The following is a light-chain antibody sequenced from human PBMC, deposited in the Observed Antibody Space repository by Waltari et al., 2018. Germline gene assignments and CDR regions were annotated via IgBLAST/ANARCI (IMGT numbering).Light chain of an antibody. V-gene: IGLV1-44*01. Sequence: QSVLTQPPSASGTPGQRVTISCSGSSSNIGSNTVNWYQQLPGTAPKLLIYSNNRRPAGCPDRCSGSKSGTSASLAISGLQSEDEADYYCAAWDDSLNGWVFGGGTKLTVL. CDR2: SNN. CDR1: SSNIGSNT. CDR3: AAWDDSLNGWV. J-gene: IGLJ3*02.